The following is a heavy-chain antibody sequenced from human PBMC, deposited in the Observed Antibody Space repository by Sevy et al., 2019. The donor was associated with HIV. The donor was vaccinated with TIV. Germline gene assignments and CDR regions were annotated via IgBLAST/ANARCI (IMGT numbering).Heavy chain of an antibody. CDR1: GFTVSGKY. J-gene: IGHJ6*02. V-gene: IGHV3-53*01. D-gene: IGHD1-26*01. CDR2: IYSGEYT. Sequence: GGSLRLSCAASGFTVSGKYMSWVRQAPGKGLEWVSVIYSGEYTYYADSVKGRFTISRDISKNTLNLEMNNLRAEDTAIYYCATTSTPLYYYALDVWGQGTTVTVSS. CDR3: ATTSTPLYYYALDV.